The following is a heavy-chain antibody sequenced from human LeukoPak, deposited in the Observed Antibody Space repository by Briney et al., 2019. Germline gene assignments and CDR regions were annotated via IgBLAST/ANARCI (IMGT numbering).Heavy chain of an antibody. CDR3: ARSRPIAAAGTFENGGEEYYFDY. CDR1: GGTFSSYA. Sequence: ASVKVSCKASGGTFSSYAISWVRQAPRQGLEWMGGIIPIFGTANYAQKFQGRVTITADESTSKAYMELSSLRSEDTAVYYCARSRPIAAAGTFENGGEEYYFDYWGQGTLVTVSS. D-gene: IGHD6-13*01. J-gene: IGHJ4*02. CDR2: IIPIFGTA. V-gene: IGHV1-69*01.